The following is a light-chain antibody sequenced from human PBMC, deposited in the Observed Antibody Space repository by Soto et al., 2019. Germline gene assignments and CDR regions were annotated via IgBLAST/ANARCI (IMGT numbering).Light chain of an antibody. J-gene: IGKJ2*01. CDR2: GTS. V-gene: IGKV3-20*01. Sequence: EIVLTQSPGTLSLSPGERATLSCRASQSVSSTYLAWYQQKPGQAPGLLLYGTSNRATGIPDRLSGSGSGTDFTLTTSRLELEDFAMYCCQLSVSSPPWYTFGQETKLEIK. CDR3: QLSVSSPPWYT. CDR1: QSVSSTY.